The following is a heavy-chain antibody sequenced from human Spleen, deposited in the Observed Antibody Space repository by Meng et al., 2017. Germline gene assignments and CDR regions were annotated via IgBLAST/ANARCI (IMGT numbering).Heavy chain of an antibody. CDR2: IYHSGST. D-gene: IGHD1-26*01. J-gene: IGHJ4*02. CDR1: GGSISSSNW. Sequence: VQLQGSGPGLVKPSGTLSLTCAVSGGSISSSNWWSWVRQPPGKGLEWIGEIYHSGSTNYNPSLKSQVTISVDKSKNQFSLKLSSVTAADTAVYYCARGVGATVLWYFDYWGQGTLVTVSS. V-gene: IGHV4-4*02. CDR3: ARGVGATVLWYFDY.